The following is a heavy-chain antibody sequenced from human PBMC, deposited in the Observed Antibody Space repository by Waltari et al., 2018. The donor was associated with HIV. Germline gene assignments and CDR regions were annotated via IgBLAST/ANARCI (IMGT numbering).Heavy chain of an antibody. D-gene: IGHD3-16*01. CDR1: GFTFSNYA. CDR2: ISGSGGST. V-gene: IGHV3-23*01. Sequence: EVQLLESGGGLVQPGGSLRLSCAASGFTFSNYAMSWVRQAPVKGLDGVSSISGSGGSTYYADAVKGLFTVSRDNSKDTLFLQMNSLRAEDTALYYCAKEGIIVITDAFDIWGQGTMVIVSS. J-gene: IGHJ3*02. CDR3: AKEGIIVITDAFDI.